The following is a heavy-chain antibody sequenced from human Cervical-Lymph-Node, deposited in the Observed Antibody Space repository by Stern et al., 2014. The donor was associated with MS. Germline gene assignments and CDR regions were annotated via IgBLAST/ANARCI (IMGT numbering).Heavy chain of an antibody. Sequence: QVQLVQSGAEVKKPASSVKVSCKASGGTISNYIIGWVRQAPGQGLEWMGGIIPRFGIANYAEKFQDRVTITADESTSTAYMDLSSLRSEDTAVYYCARATSDYIWGTYRFLDSWGQGTLVIVSS. D-gene: IGHD3-16*02. V-gene: IGHV1-69*12. CDR3: ARATSDYIWGTYRFLDS. CDR2: IIPRFGIA. CDR1: GGTISNYI. J-gene: IGHJ4*02.